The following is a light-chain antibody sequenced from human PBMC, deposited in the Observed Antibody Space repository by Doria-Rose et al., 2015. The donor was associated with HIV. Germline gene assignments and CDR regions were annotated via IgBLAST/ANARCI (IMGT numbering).Light chain of an antibody. Sequence: DIRVTQSPSTLSASVGDRVSITCRASQTISGWVAWYQQQPGKDPKLLIYKASTLENGVPSRFSGSGSGTEFTLTISSLQPDDFATYYCQQYNSYSPSTFGQGTKVEIK. CDR2: KAS. J-gene: IGKJ1*01. CDR3: QQYNSYSPST. CDR1: QTISGW. V-gene: IGKV1-5*03.